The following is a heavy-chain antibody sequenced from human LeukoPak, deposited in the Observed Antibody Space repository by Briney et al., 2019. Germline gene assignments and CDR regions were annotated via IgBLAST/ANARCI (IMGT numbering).Heavy chain of an antibody. V-gene: IGHV3-20*03. D-gene: IGHD3-22*01. Sequence: GGSLRLSYAASGFTFDDYGMSWVRQAPGKRLEWVSGINWNGGSTGYADSVKGRFTISRDNAKNSLYLQMKSLRAEDTALYYCARDSGGFGPYYYDSSGIHWDYWGQGTLVTVSS. CDR2: INWNGGST. CDR1: GFTFDDYG. J-gene: IGHJ4*02. CDR3: ARDSGGFGPYYYDSSGIHWDY.